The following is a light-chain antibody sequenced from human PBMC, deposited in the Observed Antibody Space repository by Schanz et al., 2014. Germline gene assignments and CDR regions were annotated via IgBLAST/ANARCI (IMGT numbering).Light chain of an antibody. V-gene: IGLV2-14*02. CDR1: SSDIGAYDL. CDR2: EAN. CDR3: ASWDETFGV. J-gene: IGLJ3*02. Sequence: QSALTQPASVSGSPGQSITISCSGTSSDIGAYDLVSWYQQYPDKVPKLMIYEANKRPSGVPDRFSGSKSGNTASLTVSGLQAEDEADYYCASWDETFGVFGGGTQLTVL.